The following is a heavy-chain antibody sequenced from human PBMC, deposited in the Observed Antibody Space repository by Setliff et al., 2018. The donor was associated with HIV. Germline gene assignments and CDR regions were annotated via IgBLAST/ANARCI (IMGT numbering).Heavy chain of an antibody. D-gene: IGHD3-16*01. CDR3: AAVPWGHSSLIIDH. J-gene: IGHJ4*02. Sequence: GGSLRLSCVASGFTFRSYWMSWVRQAPGKRPEWVANIKDDGRDKFYLDSVKGRFTISRDNAKNSVYLQMHSLRVEDTAVYYCAAVPWGHSSLIIDHWGQGTPVTVSS. CDR1: GFTFRSYW. V-gene: IGHV3-7*02. CDR2: IKDDGRDK.